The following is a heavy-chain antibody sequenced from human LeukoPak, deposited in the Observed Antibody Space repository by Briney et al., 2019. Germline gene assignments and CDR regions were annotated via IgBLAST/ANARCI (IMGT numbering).Heavy chain of an antibody. Sequence: GGSLRLSCAASGFTVSSNYMSWVRQAPGKGLEWVSVIYSGGSTYYADSVKGRFTISRDNSKNTLYLQMNSLRAEDTAVYYCAAREFQLSRLFDYWGQGTLVTVSS. V-gene: IGHV3-53*01. CDR2: IYSGGST. D-gene: IGHD2-2*01. J-gene: IGHJ4*02. CDR1: GFTVSSNY. CDR3: AAREFQLSRLFDY.